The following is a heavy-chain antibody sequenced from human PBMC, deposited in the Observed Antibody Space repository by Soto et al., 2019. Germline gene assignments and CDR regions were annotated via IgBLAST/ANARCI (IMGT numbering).Heavy chain of an antibody. D-gene: IGHD1-26*01. CDR3: ATGAWERPHF. J-gene: IGHJ4*02. Sequence: QVQLVQSGAEMKKPGSSVKVSCKASVGIFSNYPISWVRQAPGQGLEWMGGIITAIGKPDYAQKYQDRVTIAADESTSTAYMDLTNLVAQDTAVYYCATGAWERPHFWGQGTRVTVSS. CDR1: VGIFSNYP. CDR2: IITAIGKP. V-gene: IGHV1-69*01.